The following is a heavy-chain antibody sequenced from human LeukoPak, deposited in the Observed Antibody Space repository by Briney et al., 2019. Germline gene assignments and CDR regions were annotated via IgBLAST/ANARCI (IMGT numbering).Heavy chain of an antibody. CDR1: GFIFSDHY. Sequence: GGSLRLSCAASGFIFSDHYMDWDRQAPGKGLEWVSVLYSGGTTYYADSVKGRFTISRDNSKNTLYLQMNSLRAEDTAVYYCARDRGSNWFDPWGQGTLVAVSS. CDR2: LYSGGTT. V-gene: IGHV3-53*01. D-gene: IGHD3-10*01. J-gene: IGHJ5*02. CDR3: ARDRGSNWFDP.